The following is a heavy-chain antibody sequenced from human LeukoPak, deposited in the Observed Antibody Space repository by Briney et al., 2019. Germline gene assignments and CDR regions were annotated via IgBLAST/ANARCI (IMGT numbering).Heavy chain of an antibody. CDR3: ARDPGGDSPSFDY. Sequence: ASVKVSCKASGYTFTGHLVHWVRQAPGQGLQWMGWINPDSGGTYYARKFQGRVTMTRDTSIGTAYMELSRLRSDDTAVYYCARDPGGDSPSFDYWGQGTLVTVSS. CDR2: INPDSGGT. J-gene: IGHJ4*02. V-gene: IGHV1-2*02. CDR1: GYTFTGHL. D-gene: IGHD2-21*02.